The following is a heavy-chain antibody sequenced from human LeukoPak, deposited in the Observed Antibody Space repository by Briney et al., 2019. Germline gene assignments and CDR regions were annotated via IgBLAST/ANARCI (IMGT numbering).Heavy chain of an antibody. V-gene: IGHV1-18*01. CDR1: GYTFTSYG. J-gene: IGHJ4*02. D-gene: IGHD3-9*01. CDR2: ISAYNGNT. CDR3: ARGDLRYFDWLNAFDY. Sequence: ASVKVSCKASGYTFTSYGISWVRQAPGQGLEWMGWISAYNGNTNYAQKLQGRVTITTDTSTSTAYMELRSLRSDDTAVYYCARGDLRYFDWLNAFDYWGQGTLVTVSS.